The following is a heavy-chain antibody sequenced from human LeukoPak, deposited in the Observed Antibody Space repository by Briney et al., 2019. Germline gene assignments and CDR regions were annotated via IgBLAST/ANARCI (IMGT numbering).Heavy chain of an antibody. CDR2: IYYSGST. CDR1: GGSFSGYY. D-gene: IGHD6-13*01. CDR3: AIGTYSSDY. V-gene: IGHV4-59*01. Sequence: SETLSLTCAVYGGSFSGYYWSWIRQPPGKGLEWIGYIYYSGSTNYNPSLKSRVTISVDTSKNQFSLKLSSVTAADTAVYYCAIGTYSSDYWGQGTLVTVSS. J-gene: IGHJ4*02.